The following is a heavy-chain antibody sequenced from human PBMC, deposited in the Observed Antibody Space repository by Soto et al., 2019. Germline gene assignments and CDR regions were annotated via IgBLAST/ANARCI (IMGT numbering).Heavy chain of an antibody. Sequence: XGSLILSCAGSGFTFSSYALNWVRQAPGRGLEWVSAITGTGSTTYYADSVKGRFTISRDNSKDTMYLQMSSLRAEDTAVYYCAKNVWGGYFDKTYYFDYWGQGSLVTVSS. CDR1: GFTFSSYA. V-gene: IGHV3-23*01. CDR2: ITGTGSTT. J-gene: IGHJ4*02. D-gene: IGHD3-22*01. CDR3: AKNVWGGYFDKTYYFDY.